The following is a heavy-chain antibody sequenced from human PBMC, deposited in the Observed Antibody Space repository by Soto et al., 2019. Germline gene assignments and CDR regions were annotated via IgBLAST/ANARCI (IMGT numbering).Heavy chain of an antibody. J-gene: IGHJ4*02. V-gene: IGHV1-18*04. CDR3: ARATYCSGGNCYYFDS. Sequence: QVQLVQSGAEVKKPGASVKVSCKALGYTFTNFGVSWVRQAPGQGLEWMGWIRTYSGNTRYPQRLQGRVSMATVTSSRTAYMELGSLRSDETAVYYCARATYCSGGNCYYFDSWGQGTLVTVSS. CDR1: GYTFTNFG. D-gene: IGHD2-15*01. CDR2: IRTYSGNT.